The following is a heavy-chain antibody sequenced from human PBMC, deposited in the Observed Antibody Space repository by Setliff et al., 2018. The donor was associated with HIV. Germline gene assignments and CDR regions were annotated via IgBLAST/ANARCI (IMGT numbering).Heavy chain of an antibody. Sequence: GGSLRLSCAASGFSFSNYGMHWVRQAPGKGLEWVAVIWYDGSNTYYADSVKGRFTISRDNSKNTLHLQMNSLRAEDTAVYYCAKDRGRIVVVPAAPFDYWGLGTLVTVSS. D-gene: IGHD2-2*01. CDR2: IWYDGSNT. J-gene: IGHJ4*02. V-gene: IGHV3-33*06. CDR3: AKDRGRIVVVPAAPFDY. CDR1: GFSFSNYG.